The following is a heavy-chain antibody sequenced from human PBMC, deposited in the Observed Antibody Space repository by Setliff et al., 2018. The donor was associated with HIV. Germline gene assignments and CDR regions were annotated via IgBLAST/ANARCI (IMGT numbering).Heavy chain of an antibody. D-gene: IGHD6-13*01. CDR3: ARIGSGWSVGWFDP. Sequence: SETLSLTCAVYGGSFSGYYWSWIRQPPGKGLEWIGEVTHSGRTNYNPSLESRVTTSIDTSKNQLSLKLRSVTAADTAVYYCARIGSGWSVGWFDPWGQGTLVTVSS. CDR1: GGSFSGYY. V-gene: IGHV4-34*01. CDR2: VTHSGRT. J-gene: IGHJ5*02.